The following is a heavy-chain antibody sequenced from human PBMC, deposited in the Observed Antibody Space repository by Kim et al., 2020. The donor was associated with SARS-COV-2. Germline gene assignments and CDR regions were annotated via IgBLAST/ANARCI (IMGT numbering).Heavy chain of an antibody. V-gene: IGHV3-30*07. CDR3: ARDGSSSGNYYGMDV. D-gene: IGHD6-13*01. J-gene: IGHJ6*02. Sequence: AAAGKGRFTISRDNSKSTLYLQMNSRRAEDTAVYYCARDGSSSGNYYGMDVWGQGTTVTVSS.